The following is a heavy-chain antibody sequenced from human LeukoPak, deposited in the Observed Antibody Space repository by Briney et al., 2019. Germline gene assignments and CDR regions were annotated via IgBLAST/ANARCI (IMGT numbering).Heavy chain of an antibody. Sequence: SETLSLTCTVSGGSISSYYWSWIRQPPGKGLEWIGYIHYSGSTNYNPSLESRVTISVDTSKNQFSLKLSSVTAADTAVYYCSGSYVYYYYYMDVWGKGTTVTISS. V-gene: IGHV4-59*01. CDR3: SGSYVYYYYYMDV. J-gene: IGHJ6*03. D-gene: IGHD1-26*01. CDR1: GGSISSYY. CDR2: IHYSGST.